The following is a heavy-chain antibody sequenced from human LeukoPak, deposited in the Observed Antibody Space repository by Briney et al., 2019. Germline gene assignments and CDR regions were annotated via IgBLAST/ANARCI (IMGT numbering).Heavy chain of an antibody. CDR3: AKDFYDYVWGSYRQPFDY. CDR1: GFTFSSYW. D-gene: IGHD3-16*02. CDR2: ISGSGGST. J-gene: IGHJ4*02. V-gene: IGHV3-23*01. Sequence: GGSLRLSCAASGFTFSSYWMSWVRQAPGKGLEWVSAISGSGGSTYYADSVKGRFTISRDNSKNTLYLQMNSLRAEDTAVYYCAKDFYDYVWGSYRQPFDYWGQGTLVTVSS.